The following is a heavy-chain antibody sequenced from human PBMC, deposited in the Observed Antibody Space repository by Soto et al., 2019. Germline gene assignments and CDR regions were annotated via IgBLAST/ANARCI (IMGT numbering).Heavy chain of an antibody. Sequence: PGGSLRLSCSASGFTFSSYAMHWVRQAPGKGLEYVSAISSNGGSTYYADSVKGRFTISRDNSKNTLYLQMSSLRAEDTAVYYCVKKGGYSYGDAYGMDVWGQGTTVTVSS. J-gene: IGHJ6*02. CDR2: ISSNGGST. V-gene: IGHV3-64D*08. CDR3: VKKGGYSYGDAYGMDV. CDR1: GFTFSSYA. D-gene: IGHD5-18*01.